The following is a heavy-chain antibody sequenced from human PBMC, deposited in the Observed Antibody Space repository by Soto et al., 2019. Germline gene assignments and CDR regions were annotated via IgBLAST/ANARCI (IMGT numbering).Heavy chain of an antibody. D-gene: IGHD6-13*01. J-gene: IGHJ6*02. CDR1: GFTFSSYA. V-gene: IGHV3-30-3*01. CDR2: ISSDGSNK. Sequence: QVQLVESGGGVVQPGRSLRLSCAASGFTFSSYAMHWVRQAPGKGLEWVAVISSDGSNKYYADSVKGRFTISRDNSKNTLYLQMNSMRAEDKAVYYCARVMGIAAAGSRPDYYYYGMDVWGQGTTVTVSS. CDR3: ARVMGIAAAGSRPDYYYYGMDV.